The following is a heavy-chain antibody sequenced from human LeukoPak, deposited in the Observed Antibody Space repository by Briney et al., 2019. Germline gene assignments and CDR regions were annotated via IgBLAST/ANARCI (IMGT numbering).Heavy chain of an antibody. CDR1: GYTFTSYG. CDR2: IIPILGIA. J-gene: IGHJ4*02. CDR3: ARVERRSFDY. V-gene: IGHV1-69*04. Sequence: PWASVKVSCKASGYTFTSYGISWVRQAPGQGLEWMGRIIPILGIANYAQKFQGRVTITADKSTSTAYMELSSLRSEDTAVYYCARVERRSFDYWGQGTLVTVSS. D-gene: IGHD6-19*01.